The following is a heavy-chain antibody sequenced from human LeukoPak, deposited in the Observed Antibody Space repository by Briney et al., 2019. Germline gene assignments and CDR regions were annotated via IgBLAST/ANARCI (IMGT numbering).Heavy chain of an antibody. J-gene: IGHJ4*02. Sequence: GASVKVSCKASGYTYTSYGISCARQAPGQGLEWMGWISAYNGNTNYAQKLQGRVTMTTDTSTSTAYMELRSLRSDDTAVYYCARWYYDILTGYYSIDQFDYWGQGTLVTVSS. CDR1: GYTYTSYG. CDR3: ARWYYDILTGYYSIDQFDY. D-gene: IGHD3-9*01. V-gene: IGHV1-18*01. CDR2: ISAYNGNT.